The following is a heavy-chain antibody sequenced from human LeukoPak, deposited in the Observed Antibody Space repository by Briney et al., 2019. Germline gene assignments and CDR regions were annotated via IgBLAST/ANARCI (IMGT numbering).Heavy chain of an antibody. CDR3: AELGITMIGGV. CDR1: GFTFSRYW. Sequence: GGSLRLSCAASGFTFSRYWMHWVRQAPGKGLVWVSRINSDGSSTSYADSVKGRFTISRDNAKNALYLQMNSLRAEDTAVYYCAELGITMIGGVWGKGTTVTISS. CDR2: INSDGSST. J-gene: IGHJ6*04. V-gene: IGHV3-74*01. D-gene: IGHD3-10*02.